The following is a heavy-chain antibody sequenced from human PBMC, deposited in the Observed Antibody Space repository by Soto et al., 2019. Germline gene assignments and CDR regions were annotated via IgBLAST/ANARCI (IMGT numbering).Heavy chain of an antibody. CDR2: INPTDGSV. J-gene: IGHJ5*02. Sequence: QVQLVQSGAEVKKPGASVKVSCTASGYTFKSFYMHWVRQAPGQGLEWIGMINPTDGSVSFAQKFQDRVTLTTDRPTSTVYMELSSLTREDPAVYFCARDFGRHGAVDTTGWFDPWGQGTLVTVSS. CDR3: ARDFGRHGAVDTTGWFDP. CDR1: GYTFKSFY. V-gene: IGHV1-46*02. D-gene: IGHD3-3*01.